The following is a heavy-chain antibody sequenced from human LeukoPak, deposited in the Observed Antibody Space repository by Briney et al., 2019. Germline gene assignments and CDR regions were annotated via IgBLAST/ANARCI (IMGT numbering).Heavy chain of an antibody. J-gene: IGHJ3*02. CDR1: GGSFSGYY. D-gene: IGHD3-3*01. Sequence: SQTLSLTCAVYGGSFSGYYWSWIRQPPGKGLEWIGEINHSGSTNYNPPLKSRVTISVDTSKNQCSLKLSSVTAADTAVYYCAGGFLVYDFWSGYYAMNALDIWGQGTMVTVSS. CDR3: AGGFLVYDFWSGYYAMNALDI. V-gene: IGHV4-34*01. CDR2: INHSGST.